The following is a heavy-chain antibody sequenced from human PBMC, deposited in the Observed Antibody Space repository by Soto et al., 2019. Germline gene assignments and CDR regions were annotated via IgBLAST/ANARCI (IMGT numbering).Heavy chain of an antibody. V-gene: IGHV1-8*01. Sequence: QVQLVQSGAEVKKPGASVKVSCKASGDTFSNFDINWVRQATGQGPDGVGWMRADTGDTGHAQKFQGRISMTRDCATSPLYMELSSLRAEDTAVDYCARDIYGQGFQSWGQGTLVIVSS. CDR2: MRADTGDT. D-gene: IGHD5-18*01. J-gene: IGHJ5*02. CDR3: ARDIYGQGFQS. CDR1: GDTFSNFD.